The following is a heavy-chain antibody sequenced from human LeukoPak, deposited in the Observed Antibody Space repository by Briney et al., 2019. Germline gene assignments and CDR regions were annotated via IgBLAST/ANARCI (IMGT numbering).Heavy chain of an antibody. V-gene: IGHV3-48*04. J-gene: IGHJ5*02. CDR3: ARETSLYYDILTGYQTGNWFDP. D-gene: IGHD3-9*01. Sequence: GGSLRLSCAASGFTFSNYWMSWVRQAPGKGLEWVSYISSSGSTIYYADSVEGRFTISRDDAKNSLYLQMNSLRAEDTAVYYCARETSLYYDILTGYQTGNWFDPWGQGTLVTVSS. CDR1: GFTFSNYW. CDR2: ISSSGSTI.